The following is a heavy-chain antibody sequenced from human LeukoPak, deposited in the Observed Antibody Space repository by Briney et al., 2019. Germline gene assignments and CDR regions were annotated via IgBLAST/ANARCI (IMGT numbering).Heavy chain of an antibody. CDR1: GXSITSTNY. CDR2: VNLQGST. J-gene: IGHJ4*02. CDR3: AREGGPYRPLDY. V-gene: IGHV4-4*02. Sequence: PSETLSLTCGVSGXSITSTNYWTWVRQPPGKGLEWIGEVNLQGSTNYNPSLMGRVAISVDTSENHISLQLTSVTAADTAVYYCAREGGPYRPLDYSGQGALVTVSS.